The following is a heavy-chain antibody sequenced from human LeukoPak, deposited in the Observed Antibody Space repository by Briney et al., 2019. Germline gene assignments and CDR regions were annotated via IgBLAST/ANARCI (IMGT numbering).Heavy chain of an antibody. V-gene: IGHV3-23*01. CDR1: GFTFSSYG. Sequence: GGSLRLSCAASGFTFSSYGMSWVRQAPGKGLEWVSAISGSGGSTYYADSVKGRFTISRDNSKNTLYLQMNILRAEDTAVYYCARDRYDFWSGYYQFDYWGQGTLVTVSS. CDR2: ISGSGGST. D-gene: IGHD3-3*01. CDR3: ARDRYDFWSGYYQFDY. J-gene: IGHJ4*02.